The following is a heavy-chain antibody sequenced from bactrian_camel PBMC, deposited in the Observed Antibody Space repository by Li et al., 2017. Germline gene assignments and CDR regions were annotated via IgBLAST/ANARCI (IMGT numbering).Heavy chain of an antibody. Sequence: DVQLVESGGGSVQAGGSLRLSCTHSGYISSRHCMGWFRQAPGKAREGIAGIRRDGDEYYAGSVKGRFTISQDNAKNIICLQMSSLTPDDTAMYYCAAGTRIIVGDYCDGITTWGQGTQVTVS. CDR3: AAGTRIIVGDYCDGITT. D-gene: IGHD3*01. CDR2: IRRDGDE. J-gene: IGHJ6*01. V-gene: IGHV3S31*01. CDR1: GYISSRHC.